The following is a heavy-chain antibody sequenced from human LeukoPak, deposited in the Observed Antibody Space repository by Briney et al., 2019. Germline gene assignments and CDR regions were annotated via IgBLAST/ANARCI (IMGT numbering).Heavy chain of an antibody. CDR1: VDTFTGYY. CDR2: INPNSGGT. D-gene: IGHD3-22*01. CDR3: ARVPDYYDSSGYYSCGIDY. V-gene: IGHV1-2*02. J-gene: IGHJ4*02. Sequence: ASVKVSCKGSVDTFTGYYMHWVRQAPGQGLEWMGWINPNSGGTNYAQKFQGRVTMNRDTSISTAYMELSRLRSDDTAVYYCARVPDYYDSSGYYSCGIDYGAQGTLVTVSS.